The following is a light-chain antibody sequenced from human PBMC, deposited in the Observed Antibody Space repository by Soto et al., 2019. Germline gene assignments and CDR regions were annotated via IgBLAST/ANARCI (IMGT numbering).Light chain of an antibody. CDR1: SSDIGGYNA. V-gene: IGLV2-14*01. CDR2: EVT. Sequence: QSALTQPASVSGSPGQTITISCTRTSSDIGGYNAVSWYQHHPGKAPKLIIYEVTHRPSGVSDRFSASKSGNTASLTISGLQAEDEADYYCNSFRVSHLYVFGTGTKLTVL. CDR3: NSFRVSHLYV. J-gene: IGLJ1*01.